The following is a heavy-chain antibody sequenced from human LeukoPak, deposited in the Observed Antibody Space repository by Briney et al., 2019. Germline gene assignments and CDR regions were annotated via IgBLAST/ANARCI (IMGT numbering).Heavy chain of an antibody. CDR3: ARSVLRLGVVADYFDY. V-gene: IGHV3-23*01. CDR1: GFTFSSYA. J-gene: IGHJ4*02. CDR2: ISGSGGST. Sequence: GGSLRLSCAASGFTFSSYAMSWVRQAPGKGLEWVSAISGSGGSTYYADSVKGRFTISRDNAKNSLYLQMNSLRAEDTAVYYCARSVLRLGVVADYFDYWGQGTLVTVSS. D-gene: IGHD3-16*01.